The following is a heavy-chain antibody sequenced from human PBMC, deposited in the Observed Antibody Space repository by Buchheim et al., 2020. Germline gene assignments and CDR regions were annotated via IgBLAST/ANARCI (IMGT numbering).Heavy chain of an antibody. Sequence: QVQLQESGPGLVKPSETLSLTCSVSGVSISSYYWSWIRQPPGKGLEWIGYIYYSETTNYNPPLQSRVTIQVDTSKNQFPLMLTSVTAADTAVYYCARVIISGTYYYYYMDVWGKGTT. CDR2: IYYSETT. CDR3: ARVIISGTYYYYYMDV. V-gene: IGHV4-59*01. CDR1: GVSISSYY. D-gene: IGHD1-26*01. J-gene: IGHJ6*03.